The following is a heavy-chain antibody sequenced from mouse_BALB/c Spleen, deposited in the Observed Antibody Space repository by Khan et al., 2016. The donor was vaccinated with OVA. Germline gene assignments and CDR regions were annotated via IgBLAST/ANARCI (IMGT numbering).Heavy chain of an antibody. J-gene: IGHJ4*01. CDR2: IWAGGST. CDR3: VRFYDPYYAMDY. V-gene: IGHV2-9*02. Sequence: VKLEESGPGLVAPSQSLSIACTVSGFSLTTYGVNWVRQPPGEGLEWLGVIWAGGSTNYNSALRSRLSISKDNSKSQVFLKMHSLQTDDTAMYYCVRFYDPYYAMDYWGQGTSVTVSS. CDR1: GFSLTTYG. D-gene: IGHD2-3*01.